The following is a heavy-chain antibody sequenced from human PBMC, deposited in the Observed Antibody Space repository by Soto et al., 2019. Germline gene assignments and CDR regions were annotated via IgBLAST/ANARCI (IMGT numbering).Heavy chain of an antibody. CDR1: GFTFSKYA. CDR3: AKYYNDRSGSPLAFDY. CDR2: ISGSGGTT. V-gene: IGHV3-23*01. J-gene: IGHJ4*02. D-gene: IGHD3-22*01. Sequence: GGSLRLSCAASGFTFSKYALSWVRQAPGKGLEWVSAISGSGGTTHYADSVKGRVTISRDNSKDTVFLQMNGLRAEDTVVYSCAKYYNDRSGSPLAFDYWGQGTLVTVSS.